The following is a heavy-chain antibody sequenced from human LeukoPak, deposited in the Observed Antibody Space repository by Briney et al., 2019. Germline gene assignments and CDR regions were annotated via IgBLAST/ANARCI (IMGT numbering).Heavy chain of an antibody. Sequence: GASVKVSCKASGYTFASYYMHWVRQAPGQGLEWMGIINPSVSGTSYAQKFQGRVTMTRDTSTSAVYMELSSLRSEDTAVYYCASGYSSIAYYFQHWGQGTLVT. J-gene: IGHJ1*01. D-gene: IGHD6-13*01. CDR2: INPSVSGT. CDR1: GYTFASYY. V-gene: IGHV1-46*01. CDR3: ASGYSSIAYYFQH.